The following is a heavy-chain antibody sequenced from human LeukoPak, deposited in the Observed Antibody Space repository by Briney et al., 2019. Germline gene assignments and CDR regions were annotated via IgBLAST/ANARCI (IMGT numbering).Heavy chain of an antibody. CDR1: GFTFSNFA. Sequence: GGSLRLSCAASGFTFSNFAMSGVRQAPGKGLEWVSAISGSGDTTYYADSVMGRFTISRDSSKNTLFLQMNSLRAEDAAIYYCAKHRSEVAMAALNYWGQGTLVTVSS. CDR2: ISGSGDTT. CDR3: AKHRSEVAMAALNY. V-gene: IGHV3-23*01. J-gene: IGHJ4*02. D-gene: IGHD5-24*01.